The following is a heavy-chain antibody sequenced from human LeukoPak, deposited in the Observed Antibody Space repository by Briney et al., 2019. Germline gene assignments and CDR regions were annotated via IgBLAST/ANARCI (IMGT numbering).Heavy chain of an antibody. CDR2: IQYDGSNQ. J-gene: IGHJ6*03. CDR1: GFTFSSYA. Sequence: GGSLRLSCAASGFTFSSYAMHWVRQAPGKGLEWVAYIQYDGSNQQYADSVKGRFSISRDSSKNILYLQMNSLRAEDTAVYYCAKDRCSNGVGCYYYYMDVWGKGTTVTISS. D-gene: IGHD2-8*01. CDR3: AKDRCSNGVGCYYYYMDV. V-gene: IGHV3-30*04.